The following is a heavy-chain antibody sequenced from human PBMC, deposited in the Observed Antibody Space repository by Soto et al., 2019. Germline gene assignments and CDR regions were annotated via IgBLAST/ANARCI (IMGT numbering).Heavy chain of an antibody. V-gene: IGHV3-30-3*01. J-gene: IGHJ6*01. Sequence: QVQLVESGGGVVQPGRSLRLSCAASGFTFSSYAMHWVRQAPGKGLEWVAVISYDGSNKYYADSVKGRFTISRDNSKNTLYLQMNSLRAEDTAVYYCARENVDIVATTEYYYYYGMDVW. D-gene: IGHD5-12*01. CDR1: GFTFSSYA. CDR2: ISYDGSNK. CDR3: ARENVDIVATTEYYYYYGMDV.